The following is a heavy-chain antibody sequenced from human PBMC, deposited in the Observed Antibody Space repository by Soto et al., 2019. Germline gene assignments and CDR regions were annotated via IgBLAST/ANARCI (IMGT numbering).Heavy chain of an antibody. V-gene: IGHV4-39*01. D-gene: IGHD3-22*01. CDR1: GGSISSSSYY. CDR2: IYYSGST. Sequence: SETLSLTCTVSGGSISSSSYYWGWIRQPPGKGLEWIGSIYYSGSTYYNPSLKSRVTISVDTSKNQFSLKLSSVTAADTAVYYCARQSTYYYDSSGYYYDYAQLYYFDYWGQGTLVTVSS. J-gene: IGHJ4*02. CDR3: ARQSTYYYDSSGYYYDYAQLYYFDY.